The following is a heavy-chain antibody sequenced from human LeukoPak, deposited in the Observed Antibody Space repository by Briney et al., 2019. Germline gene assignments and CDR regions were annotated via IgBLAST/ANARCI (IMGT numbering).Heavy chain of an antibody. Sequence: SETLSLTCTVSGGSISSGDYYWSWIRQPPGKGLEWIGYIYYSGSTYYNPSLKSRVTVSVDTSKNQFSLKLSSVTAADTAVYYCARYYYDSSGHFDYWGQGTLVTVSS. J-gene: IGHJ4*02. CDR2: IYYSGST. D-gene: IGHD3-22*01. V-gene: IGHV4-30-4*01. CDR1: GGSISSGDYY. CDR3: ARYYYDSSGHFDY.